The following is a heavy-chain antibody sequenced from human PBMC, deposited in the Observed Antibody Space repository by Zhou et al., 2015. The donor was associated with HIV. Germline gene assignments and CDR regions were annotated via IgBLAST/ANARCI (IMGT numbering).Heavy chain of an antibody. Sequence: QVQLVQSGAEVKKPGASVKVSCKASGYTFTGYYMHWVRQAPGQGLEWMGWINPNSGGTNYAQKFQGWVTMTRDTSISTAYMELSRLRSDDTAVYYCARERGYCSSTSCPLNGMDVVGPRDHGHRL. D-gene: IGHD2-2*01. J-gene: IGHJ6*02. CDR3: ARERGYCSSTSCPLNGMDV. CDR2: INPNSGGT. V-gene: IGHV1-2*04. CDR1: GYTFTGYY.